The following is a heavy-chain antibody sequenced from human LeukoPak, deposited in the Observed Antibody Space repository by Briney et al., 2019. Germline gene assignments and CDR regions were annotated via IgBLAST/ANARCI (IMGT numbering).Heavy chain of an antibody. CDR2: INPNSGGT. Sequence: ASVKVSFKASGYTFTGYYMHWVRQAPGQGLEWMGWINPNSGGTNYAQKFQGWVTMTRDTSISTAYMELSRLRSDDTAVYYCARDRGYCSGGSCLRSRYWFDPWGQGTLVTVSS. CDR1: GYTFTGYY. CDR3: ARDRGYCSGGSCLRSRYWFDP. V-gene: IGHV1-2*04. J-gene: IGHJ5*02. D-gene: IGHD2-15*01.